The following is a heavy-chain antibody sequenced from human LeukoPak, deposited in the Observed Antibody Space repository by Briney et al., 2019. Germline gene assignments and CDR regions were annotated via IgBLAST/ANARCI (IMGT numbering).Heavy chain of an antibody. CDR3: ARTKMNYGDYDIDY. Sequence: ASVKVSCKASGYTFTSYGISWVRQAPGQGLEWMGWISAYNGNTNYAQKLQGRVTMTTDTSTSTAYMELRSLRADDTVVYYCARTKMNYGDYDIDYWGQGTLVTVSS. CDR2: ISAYNGNT. CDR1: GYTFTSYG. V-gene: IGHV1-18*01. J-gene: IGHJ4*02. D-gene: IGHD4-17*01.